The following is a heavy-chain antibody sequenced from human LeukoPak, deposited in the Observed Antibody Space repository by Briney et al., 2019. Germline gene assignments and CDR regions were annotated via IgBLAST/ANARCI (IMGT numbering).Heavy chain of an antibody. J-gene: IGHJ2*01. V-gene: IGHV3-21*01. Sequence: PGGSLRLSCAASGFTFSSYSMNWVRQAPGKGLEWVSSISSNSSYIYYADSVKGRFTISRDNAKNSLYLQMNSLRAEDTAVYYCARAAYSSTWYSRYFDLWGRGTLVTVSS. D-gene: IGHD6-13*01. CDR3: ARAAYSSTWYSRYFDL. CDR1: GFTFSSYS. CDR2: ISSNSSYI.